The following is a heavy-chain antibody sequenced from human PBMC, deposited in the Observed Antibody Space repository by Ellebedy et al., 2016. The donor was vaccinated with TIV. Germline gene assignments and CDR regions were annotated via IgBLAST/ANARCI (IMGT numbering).Heavy chain of an antibody. D-gene: IGHD4-11*01. Sequence: AASVKVSCKASGYTFIGYYMHWVRQAPGQGLEWMGCINPNSGGTKYAQNFQGRVTMTRDTSISTAYMELSSLSSDDTAVYYCARALQVTTVFDFWGQGTLVTVSS. CDR2: INPNSGGT. J-gene: IGHJ4*02. V-gene: IGHV1-2*02. CDR3: ARALQVTTVFDF. CDR1: GYTFIGYY.